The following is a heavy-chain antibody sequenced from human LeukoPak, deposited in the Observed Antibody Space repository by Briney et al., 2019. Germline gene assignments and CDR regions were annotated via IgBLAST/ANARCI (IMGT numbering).Heavy chain of an antibody. CDR3: ARDPYGGNSFDY. CDR2: INSSGGST. CDR1: GYTFTSYY. V-gene: IGHV1-46*01. D-gene: IGHD4-23*01. Sequence: ASVKVSCKASGYTFTSYYMHWVRQAPGQGLEWMGIINSSGGSTSYAQKFQGRVTMTRDTSTSTVYMELSSLRSEDTAVYYCARDPYGGNSFDYWGQGTLVTVSS. J-gene: IGHJ4*02.